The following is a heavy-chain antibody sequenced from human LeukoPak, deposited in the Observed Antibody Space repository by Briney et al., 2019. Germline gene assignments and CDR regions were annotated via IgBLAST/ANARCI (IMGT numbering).Heavy chain of an antibody. V-gene: IGHV3-7*01. CDR2: IKQDGSEK. Sequence: PGGSLRLSCAASGFTFSSYWMSWVRQAPGKWLEWVANIKQDGSEKYYVDSVKGRFTISRDNAKNSLYLQMNSLRAEDTAVYYCARSSGWYLFYFDYWGQGTLVTVSS. CDR1: GFTFSSYW. J-gene: IGHJ4*02. D-gene: IGHD6-19*01. CDR3: ARSSGWYLFYFDY.